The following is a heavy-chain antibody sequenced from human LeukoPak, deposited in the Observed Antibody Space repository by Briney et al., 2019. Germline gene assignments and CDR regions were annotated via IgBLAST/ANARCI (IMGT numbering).Heavy chain of an antibody. CDR2: MNPNSGYT. Sequence: GASVKVSCRAYGYSFSNFDINWVRQATGQGLEWMGWMNPNSGYTGYAQKFQGRVTMTRNTSISTAYMELSSLNSDDTAVYYCVRAVAGLGYWGQGTLVTVSS. V-gene: IGHV1-8*01. CDR3: VRAVAGLGY. D-gene: IGHD6-19*01. CDR1: GYSFSNFD. J-gene: IGHJ4*02.